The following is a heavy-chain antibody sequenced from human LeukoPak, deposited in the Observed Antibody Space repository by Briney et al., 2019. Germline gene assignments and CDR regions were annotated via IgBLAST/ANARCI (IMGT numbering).Heavy chain of an antibody. CDR1: GGSISSYY. V-gene: IGHV4-59*12. CDR2: IYYSGST. D-gene: IGHD3-3*01. Sequence: PSETLSLTCTLSGGSISSYYWSWIRQPPGKGLEWIGYIYYSGSTNYNPSLKSRVTISVDTSKNQFSLKLSSVTAADTAVYYCARGGYDFGYGYWGQGTLVTVSS. J-gene: IGHJ4*02. CDR3: ARGGYDFGYGY.